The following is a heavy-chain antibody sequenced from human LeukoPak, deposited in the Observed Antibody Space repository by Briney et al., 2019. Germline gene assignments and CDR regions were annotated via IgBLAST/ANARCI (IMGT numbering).Heavy chain of an antibody. CDR3: ARAALRKYYYDSSGLNDAFDI. CDR1: GGSISSGGYY. V-gene: IGHV4-31*03. J-gene: IGHJ3*02. Sequence: PSETLSLTCTVSGGSISSGGYYWSWIRQHPGKGLEWIGYIYYSGSTYYNPSLKSRVTISVDTSKNQFSQKLSSVTAAGTAVYYCARAALRKYYYDSSGLNDAFDIWGQGTMVTVSS. CDR2: IYYSGST. D-gene: IGHD3-22*01.